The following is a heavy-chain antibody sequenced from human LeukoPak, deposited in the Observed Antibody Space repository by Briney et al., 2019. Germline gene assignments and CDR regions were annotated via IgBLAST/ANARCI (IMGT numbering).Heavy chain of an antibody. D-gene: IGHD2-2*01. Sequence: SETLSLTCTVSGGSISSGGYYWSWIRQHPGKGLEWIGYIYYSGSTYYNPSLKSRVTISVDRSKNQFSLKLSSVTAADTAVYYCARNGRYCSSTSCYSYYYYMDVWGKGTTVTVSS. CDR1: GGSISSGGYY. CDR3: ARNGRYCSSTSCYSYYYYMDV. CDR2: IYYSGST. J-gene: IGHJ6*03. V-gene: IGHV4-31*03.